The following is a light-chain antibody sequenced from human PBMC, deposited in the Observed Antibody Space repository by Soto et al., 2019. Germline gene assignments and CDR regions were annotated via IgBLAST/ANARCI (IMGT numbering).Light chain of an antibody. J-gene: IGLJ3*02. V-gene: IGLV1-40*01. Sequence: QSVLTQPPSVSGAPGQRVTISCTGSSSNIGAGYDVHWYQQFPGTAPKLLIYGNNKRPSEVPDRFSGSKSDTSASLAIAGLHAEDEADYYCQSYDSSLSGSVFGGGTKLTVL. CDR1: SSNIGAGYD. CDR3: QSYDSSLSGSV. CDR2: GNN.